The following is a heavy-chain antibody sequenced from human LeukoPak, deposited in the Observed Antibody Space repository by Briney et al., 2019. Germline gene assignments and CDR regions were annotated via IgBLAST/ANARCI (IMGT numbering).Heavy chain of an antibody. J-gene: IGHJ6*02. CDR1: GFTFSSYA. V-gene: IGHV3-30*04. Sequence: GGSLRLSCTASGFTFSSYAMHWVRQAPGKGLEWVAVISYDGSNKYYADSVKGRFTISRDNSKNTLYLQMNSLRAEDTAVYYCARDLLGVSYGMDVWGQGTTVTVSS. D-gene: IGHD2-15*01. CDR2: ISYDGSNK. CDR3: ARDLLGVSYGMDV.